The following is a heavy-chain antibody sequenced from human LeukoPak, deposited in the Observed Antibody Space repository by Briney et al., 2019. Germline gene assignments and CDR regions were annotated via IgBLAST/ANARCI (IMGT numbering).Heavy chain of an antibody. CDR1: GGFISSSNYY. CDR2: IYYSGST. CDR3: ARGGGYDSSQNRFDS. J-gene: IGHJ5*01. D-gene: IGHD3-22*01. V-gene: IGHV4-61*01. Sequence: PSETLSLTCTVSGGFISSSNYYWSWIRQPPGKGLEWIGYIYYSGSTNYNPSLKSRVTMSVDTSKNRFSLKLSSVTAADTAVYYCARGGGYDSSQNRFDSWGQGALVTVSS.